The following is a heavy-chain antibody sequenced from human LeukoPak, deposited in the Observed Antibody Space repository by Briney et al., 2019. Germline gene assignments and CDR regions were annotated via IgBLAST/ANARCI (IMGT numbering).Heavy chain of an antibody. V-gene: IGHV3-30*04. CDR1: GFTFSSYA. J-gene: IGHJ3*02. D-gene: IGHD3-22*01. CDR3: ARGRSVIVVVSAFDI. CDR2: ISYDGSNK. Sequence: GGSLRLSCAASGFTFSSYAMHWVRQAPGKGLEWVAVISYDGSNKYYADSVKGRFTISRDNPKNTLYLQMNSLRAEDTAVYYCARGRSVIVVVSAFDIWGQGTMVTVSS.